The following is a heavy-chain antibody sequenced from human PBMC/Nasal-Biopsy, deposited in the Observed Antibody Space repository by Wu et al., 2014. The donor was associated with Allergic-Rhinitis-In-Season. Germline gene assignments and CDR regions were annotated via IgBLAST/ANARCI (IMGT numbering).Heavy chain of an antibody. Sequence: GNIYDSGTTYYNPSLKSRVTISVDTSKNHLSLKLTSVTAADTAVYYCARVNSGNYQAWFDPWAREPWSPSPQ. CDR2: IYDSGTT. J-gene: IGHJ5*02. CDR3: ARVNSGNYQAWFDP. V-gene: IGHV4-38-2*02. D-gene: IGHD1-26*01.